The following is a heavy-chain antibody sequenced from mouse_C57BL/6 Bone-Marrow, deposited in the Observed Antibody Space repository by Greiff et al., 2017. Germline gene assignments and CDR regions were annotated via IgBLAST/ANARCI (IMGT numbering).Heavy chain of an antibody. CDR3: ARDAVGATSYFDV. CDR1: GYTFTSYW. V-gene: IGHV1-55*01. D-gene: IGHD1-1*01. Sequence: QVQLQQPGAELVKPGASVKLSCKASGYTFTSYWITWVKQRPGPGLEWIGTIYPGSGSTNYNEKFKSKATLTVDTSSSTAYMQLIRLTSEDSADSYCARDAVGATSYFDVWGKGTTVTVSS. CDR2: IYPGSGST. J-gene: IGHJ1*03.